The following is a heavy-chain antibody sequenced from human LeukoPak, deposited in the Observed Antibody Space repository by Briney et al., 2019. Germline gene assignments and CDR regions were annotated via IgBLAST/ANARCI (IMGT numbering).Heavy chain of an antibody. CDR2: ISGSGGST. Sequence: GGTLRLSCAASGFTFSSHGMSWVRQAPGKGLEWVSAISGSGGSTDYADTVKGRFTISRDNAKNMLYLQMNSLRADDTAVYYCARSLRVRGVPDYMDVWGKGTTVIISS. CDR1: GFTFSSHG. V-gene: IGHV3-23*01. J-gene: IGHJ6*03. D-gene: IGHD3-10*01. CDR3: ARSLRVRGVPDYMDV.